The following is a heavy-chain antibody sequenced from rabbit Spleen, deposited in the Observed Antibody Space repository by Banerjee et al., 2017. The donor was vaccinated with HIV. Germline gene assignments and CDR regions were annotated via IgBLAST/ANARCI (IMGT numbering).Heavy chain of an antibody. V-gene: IGHV1S45*01. J-gene: IGHJ2*01. D-gene: IGHD2-1*01. CDR1: SSSYW. Sequence: SSSYWICWVRQAPGKGLEWIGCIYTGSGSTYYASWAKGRFTITKTSSTTVTLQMTSLTAADTATYFCARSVYSGGDYDGAFDPWGPGTLVTVS. CDR3: ARSVYSGGDYDGAFDP. CDR2: IYTGSGST.